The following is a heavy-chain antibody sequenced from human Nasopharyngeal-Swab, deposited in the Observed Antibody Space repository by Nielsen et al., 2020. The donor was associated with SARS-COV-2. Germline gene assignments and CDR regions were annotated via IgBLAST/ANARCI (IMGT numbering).Heavy chain of an antibody. CDR1: GGSISSSSYY. CDR3: ARQLGGYSYGFYYYYGMDV. V-gene: IGHV4-39*01. J-gene: IGHJ6*02. D-gene: IGHD5-18*01. CDR2: IYYSGST. Sequence: SETLSLTCTVSGGSISSSSYYWGWIRQPPGKGLEWIGSIYYSGSTYYNPSLKSRVTISVDTSKNQFSLKLSSVTAAGTAVYYCARQLGGYSYGFYYYYGMDVWGQGTTVTVSS.